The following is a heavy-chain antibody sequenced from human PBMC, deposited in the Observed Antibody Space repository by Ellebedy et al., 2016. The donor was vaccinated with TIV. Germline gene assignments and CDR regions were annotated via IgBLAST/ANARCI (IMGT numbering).Heavy chain of an antibody. D-gene: IGHD1-26*01. Sequence: ASVKVSCKASGYTFTSYGISWLRQAPGQGLEWMGWISPYNGNTNYAQMLQGRVTISTDTSTSTAYLELRTLRSDDTAVYYCARDLLFWWEPSVTAFDIWGQGTMVTVSS. CDR2: ISPYNGNT. V-gene: IGHV1-18*04. CDR3: ARDLLFWWEPSVTAFDI. CDR1: GYTFTSYG. J-gene: IGHJ3*02.